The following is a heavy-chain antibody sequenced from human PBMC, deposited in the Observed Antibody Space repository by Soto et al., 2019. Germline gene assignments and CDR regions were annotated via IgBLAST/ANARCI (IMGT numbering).Heavy chain of an antibody. CDR2: MNPNSGNT. D-gene: IGHD3-9*01. J-gene: IGHJ6*02. V-gene: IGHV1-8*01. CDR1: GYTFTSYD. CDR3: ARGQLRYCDWLEPYGRDV. Sequence: GASVKVSCKASGYTFTSYDINWVRQATGQGIEWMGWMNPNSGNTGYAQKFQGRVTMTRNTSISTAYMELSSRRSEDTAGYYCARGQLRYCDWLEPYGRDVWGQRITVTVSS.